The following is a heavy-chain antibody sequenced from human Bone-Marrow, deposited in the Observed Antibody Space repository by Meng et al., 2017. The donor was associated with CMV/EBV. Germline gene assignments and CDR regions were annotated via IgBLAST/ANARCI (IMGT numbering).Heavy chain of an antibody. CDR1: GFTFDDYT. V-gene: IGHV3-9*01. CDR2: ISWNSNTI. J-gene: IGHJ4*02. D-gene: IGHD2/OR15-2a*01. Sequence: LTCAASGFTFDDYTMHLVRQAPGKGLEWVSSISWNSNTIGYAGSVKGRFTISRDNAKNSLYLQMNSLRTEDTDFYYCAKDRGHSMTLYYFDNWGQGTLVTVYS. CDR3: AKDRGHSMTLYYFDN.